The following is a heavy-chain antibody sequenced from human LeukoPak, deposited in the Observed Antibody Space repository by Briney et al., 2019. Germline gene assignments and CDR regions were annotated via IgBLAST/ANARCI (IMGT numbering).Heavy chain of an antibody. CDR2: VYHSGST. CDR1: GDSVISGLYY. Sequence: SETLSLTCSVSGDSVISGLYYWTWVRQPPGTGLEWIGYVYHSGSTTYNPSLKSRVTISIDTSQNKFSLKLRSVTAADTAMYYCARGKYYGDSDFWGQGTLVTVSS. V-gene: IGHV4-61*01. D-gene: IGHD3-3*01. CDR3: ARGKYYGDSDF. J-gene: IGHJ4*02.